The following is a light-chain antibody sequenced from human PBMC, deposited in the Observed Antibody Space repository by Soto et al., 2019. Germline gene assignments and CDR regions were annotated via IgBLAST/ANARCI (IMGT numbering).Light chain of an antibody. CDR2: GNS. Sequence: QTVVTQPPSVSGAPGQRVTISCTGSSSNIGAGYDVQWYQQLPGIAPKLLMYGNSNRPSGVPDRFSGSKSGTSASLAITGLQAEDEADYYCQSYDSILSGNWVFGGGTKLTVL. J-gene: IGLJ3*02. V-gene: IGLV1-40*01. CDR3: QSYDSILSGNWV. CDR1: SSNIGAGYD.